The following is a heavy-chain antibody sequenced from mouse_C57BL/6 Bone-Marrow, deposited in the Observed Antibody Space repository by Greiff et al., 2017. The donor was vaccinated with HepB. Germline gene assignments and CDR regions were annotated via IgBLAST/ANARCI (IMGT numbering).Heavy chain of an antibody. J-gene: IGHJ3*01. CDR1: GYTFTSYW. V-gene: IGHV1-50*01. D-gene: IGHD2-3*01. CDR2: IDPSDSYT. Sequence: QVQLQQPGAELVKPGASVKLSCKASGYTFTSYWMQWVNQRPGQGLEWIGEIDPSDSYTNYNQKFKGKATLTVDTSSSTAYMQLSSLTSEDSAVYYCARERDDGDYQGFAYWGQGTLVTVSA. CDR3: ARERDDGDYQGFAY.